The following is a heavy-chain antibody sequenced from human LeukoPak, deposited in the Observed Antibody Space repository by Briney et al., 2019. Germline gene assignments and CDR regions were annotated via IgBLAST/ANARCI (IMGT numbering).Heavy chain of an antibody. D-gene: IGHD2-2*01. CDR3: ARANFLYCSSTTCLFDY. J-gene: IGHJ4*02. CDR2: INPSDGDT. Sequence: ASVKVSCKASGYTFTDYYMDWVRQAPGQGFEWMGWINPSDGDTNYAQKFQGRVTMTRDTSISTAHMEVSRLRSDDTAVYYCARANFLYCSSTTCLFDYWGQGTLVTVSS. CDR1: GYTFTDYY. V-gene: IGHV1-2*02.